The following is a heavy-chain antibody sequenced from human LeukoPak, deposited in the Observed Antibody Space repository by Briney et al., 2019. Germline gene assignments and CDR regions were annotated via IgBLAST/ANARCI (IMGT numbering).Heavy chain of an antibody. CDR1: GFTFSSYW. V-gene: IGHV3-7*01. Sequence: GGSLRLSCAASGFTFSSYWMSWVRQAPGKGLEWVANIKQDGGEKNYVDSVKGRFTISRDNAKNSLYLQMNSLRAEDTAVYYCARDGSGYDSEFDYWGQGTTVAVSP. D-gene: IGHD5-12*01. CDR2: IKQDGGEK. CDR3: ARDGSGYDSEFDY. J-gene: IGHJ4*03.